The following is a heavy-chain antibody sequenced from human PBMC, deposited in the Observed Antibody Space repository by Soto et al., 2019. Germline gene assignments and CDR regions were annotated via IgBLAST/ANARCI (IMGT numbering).Heavy chain of an antibody. J-gene: IGHJ6*03. CDR2: ISTYNGNT. Sequence: ASVKVSCKASGYTFTSYGISWVRQAPGQGLEWMGWISTYNGNTNYTQNLQGRVTMTTDTSTSTAYMELRSLRSDDTAVYYCARDMSGGEWGYCSGGSCYAGYYYYMDVWGKGTTVTVSS. CDR3: ARDMSGGEWGYCSGGSCYAGYYYYMDV. CDR1: GYTFTSYG. V-gene: IGHV1-18*04. D-gene: IGHD2-15*01.